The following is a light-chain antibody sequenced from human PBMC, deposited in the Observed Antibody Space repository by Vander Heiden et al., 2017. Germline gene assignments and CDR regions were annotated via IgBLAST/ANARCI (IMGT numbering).Light chain of an antibody. CDR1: QSVSSSY. J-gene: IGKJ4*01. V-gene: IGKV3-20*01. CDR3: QQDGSSPLT. CDR2: GAS. Sequence: ESVLTHSPGTLSLSPGERATLSCRASQSVSSSYLAWYQQKPGQAPRLLIYGASSRATGIPDRFSGSGSGTDFTLTISRLEPEDFAVYYCQQDGSSPLTFGGGTKVEIK.